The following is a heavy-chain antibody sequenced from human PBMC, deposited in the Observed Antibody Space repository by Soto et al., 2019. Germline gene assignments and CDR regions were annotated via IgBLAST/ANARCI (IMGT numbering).Heavy chain of an antibody. CDR1: GFTFTNAW. Sequence: PGGSLRLSCAASGFTFTNAWMSWVRQAPGKGLEWVANMDQDGSQKYYVDSVKGRFTISRDNSKNTLYLQVNSLRAEDTAVYYCVKGGWLDYWGQGTVVTVSS. V-gene: IGHV3-7*03. CDR2: MDQDGSQK. J-gene: IGHJ4*02. CDR3: VKGGWLDY. D-gene: IGHD2-15*01.